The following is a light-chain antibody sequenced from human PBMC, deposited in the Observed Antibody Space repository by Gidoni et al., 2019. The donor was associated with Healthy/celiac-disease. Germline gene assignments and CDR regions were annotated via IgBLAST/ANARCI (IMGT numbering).Light chain of an antibody. Sequence: QSALTQPRSVSGSPGQSVTISCTGTSSDVGGYNYVSWYHQPPGKAPKLMIYDVSKRPSGVPDRFSGSKSGNTASLTISGLQAEDEADYYCCSYAGSYTFYVVFGGGTKLTVL. J-gene: IGLJ2*01. CDR1: SSDVGGYNY. CDR2: DVS. V-gene: IGLV2-11*01. CDR3: CSYAGSYTFYVV.